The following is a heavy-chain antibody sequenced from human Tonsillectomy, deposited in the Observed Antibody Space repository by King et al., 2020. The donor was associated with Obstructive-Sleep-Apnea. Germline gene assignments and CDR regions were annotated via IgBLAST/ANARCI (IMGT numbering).Heavy chain of an antibody. CDR2: INPNSGGT. V-gene: IGHV1-2*04. J-gene: IGHJ3*02. D-gene: IGHD3-22*01. CDR3: ARDRSYYYDSSGYYPDAFDI. Sequence: VQLVESGAEVKKPGASVKVSCKASGYTFTGYYMHWVRQAPGQGLEWMGWINPNSGGTNYAQKFQGWVTMTRDTSISTAYMELSRLRSDDTAVYYCARDRSYYYDSSGYYPDAFDIWGQGTVVTVSS. CDR1: GYTFTGYY.